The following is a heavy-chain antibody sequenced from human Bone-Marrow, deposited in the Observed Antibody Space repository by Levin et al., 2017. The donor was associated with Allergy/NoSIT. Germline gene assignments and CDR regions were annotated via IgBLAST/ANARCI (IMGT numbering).Heavy chain of an antibody. V-gene: IGHV3-30*03. CDR3: ARDFLESARGFDY. CDR2: ISYDGFNK. J-gene: IGHJ4*02. Sequence: LSLTCAASEMNFLSYGMHWVRQAPGKGLEWVAVISYDGFNKFYADSAKGRFTISRDNSKNTVYLQMNSLRPEDTAVYYCARDFLESARGFDYWGQGTLVTVSS. D-gene: IGHD6-6*01. CDR1: EMNFLSYG.